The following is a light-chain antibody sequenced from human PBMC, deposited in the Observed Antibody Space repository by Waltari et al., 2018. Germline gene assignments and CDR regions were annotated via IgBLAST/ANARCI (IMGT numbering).Light chain of an antibody. CDR3: CSYSTGGSWM. Sequence: QSALTPPVSVSGSPGPSVTISCTATPNNVGDSTLVSWFQHHPDQAPNLLIFYVSKRPSGVSNRFSGSKSGNTASLTISGLQTEDEADYYCCSYSTGGSWMFGGGTKLTVL. CDR2: YVS. V-gene: IGLV2-23*02. J-gene: IGLJ3*02. CDR1: PNNVGDSTL.